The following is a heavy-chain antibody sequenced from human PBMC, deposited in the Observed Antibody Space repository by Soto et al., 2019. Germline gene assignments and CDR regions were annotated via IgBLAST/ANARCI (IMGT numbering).Heavy chain of an antibody. V-gene: IGHV5-51*01. CDR3: ARWNNYYDSSGYKSFDY. CDR1: GYSFTSYW. CDR2: IYPGDSDT. Sequence: GESLKISCKGSGYSFTSYWIGWVRQMPGKGLEWMGIIYPGDSDTRYSPSFQGQVTISADKSISTAYLQWSSLKASDTAMYYCARWNNYYDSSGYKSFDYWGQGTLVTVSS. D-gene: IGHD3-22*01. J-gene: IGHJ4*02.